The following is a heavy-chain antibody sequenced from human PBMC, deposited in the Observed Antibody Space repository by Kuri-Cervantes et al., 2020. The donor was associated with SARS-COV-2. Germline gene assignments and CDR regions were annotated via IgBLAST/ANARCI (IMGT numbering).Heavy chain of an antibody. J-gene: IGHJ6*02. CDR2: IYPGDSDT. V-gene: IGHV5-51*01. CDR1: GYSFTSYW. Sequence: GGSLRLSCKGSGYSFTSYWIGWVRQMPGKGLEWMGIIYPGDSDTRYSPSFQGQVTISADKSISTAYLQWSSLKASDTAMYYCARQGRGATATVTTDYYYYGMDVWGQGTTVTVSS. CDR3: ARQGRGATATVTTDYYYYGMDV. D-gene: IGHD4-17*01.